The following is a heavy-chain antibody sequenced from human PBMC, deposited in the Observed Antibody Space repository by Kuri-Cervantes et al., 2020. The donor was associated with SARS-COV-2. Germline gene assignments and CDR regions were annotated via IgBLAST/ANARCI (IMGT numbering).Heavy chain of an antibody. Sequence: GESLKISCAASGFMFGNYGMSWVRQAPGKGLEWVSRITGTSRNAYYTDSVRGRFTISRDNSKNTLYLQMNSLRAEDTAVYYCARDEVSSGWYFDYWGQGTLVTVSS. J-gene: IGHJ4*02. V-gene: IGHV3-23*01. CDR2: ITGTSRNA. D-gene: IGHD6-19*01. CDR1: GFMFGNYG. CDR3: ARDEVSSGWYFDY.